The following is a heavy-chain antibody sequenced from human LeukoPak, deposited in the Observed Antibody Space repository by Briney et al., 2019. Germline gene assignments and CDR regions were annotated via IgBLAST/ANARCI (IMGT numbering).Heavy chain of an antibody. Sequence: PSETLSLTCAVYGGSFSGYYWTWLRQPPGKGLEWIGEINRGGSTVYNPSLKSRVTISIDTSKNQFSLKLNSVTAADRAVYYCAKGRGSGSYYNDYWGQGTLVTVSS. CDR3: AKGRGSGSYYNDY. CDR2: INRGGST. J-gene: IGHJ4*02. V-gene: IGHV4-34*01. CDR1: GGSFSGYY. D-gene: IGHD3-10*01.